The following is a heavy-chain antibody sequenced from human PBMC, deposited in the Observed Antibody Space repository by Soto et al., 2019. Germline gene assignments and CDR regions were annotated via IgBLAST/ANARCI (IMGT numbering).Heavy chain of an antibody. CDR1: GGSISSSSYY. Sequence: QLQLQESGPGLVKPSETLSLTCTVSGGSISSSSYYWGWIRQPPGKGLEWIGSIYYSGSTYYNPSLKSRVTISVDTSKNQFSLKLSSVTAADTAVYYCARQTPVRKTYYDILSALFDPWGQGTLVTVSS. V-gene: IGHV4-39*01. CDR3: ARQTPVRKTYYDILSALFDP. CDR2: IYYSGST. D-gene: IGHD3-9*01. J-gene: IGHJ5*02.